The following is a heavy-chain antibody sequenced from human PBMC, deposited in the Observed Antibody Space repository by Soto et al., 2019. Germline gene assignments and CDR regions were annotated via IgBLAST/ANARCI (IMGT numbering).Heavy chain of an antibody. Sequence: PGGSLRLSCEASGFTFIRVSMNWCRQVPGKGLEWVASISSGSSDTWYADSVKGRFIISRDNAQNSLFLQMNTLRPEDTAMYYCARVAYWGPGTQVTVSS. CDR3: ARVAY. V-gene: IGHV3-21*01. J-gene: IGHJ4*02. CDR2: ISSGSSDT. CDR1: GFTFIRVS.